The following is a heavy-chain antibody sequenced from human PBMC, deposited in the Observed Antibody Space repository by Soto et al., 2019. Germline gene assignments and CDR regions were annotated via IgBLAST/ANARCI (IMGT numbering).Heavy chain of an antibody. CDR3: ARDGNGYKPTLDY. D-gene: IGHD5-12*01. V-gene: IGHV1-2*04. J-gene: IGHJ4*02. CDR1: GYTFTGYY. Sequence: ASVKVSCKASGYTFTGYYMHWVRQAPGQGLEWMGWIYPDSGGTNYAQKFQGWVTLTRETSVNTAYMELSRLKSDDTAVYYCARDGNGYKPTLDYWGQGTLFTVSS. CDR2: IYPDSGGT.